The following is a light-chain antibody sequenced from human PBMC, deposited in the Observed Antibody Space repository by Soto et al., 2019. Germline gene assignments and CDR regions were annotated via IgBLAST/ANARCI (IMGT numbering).Light chain of an antibody. CDR3: LLTFRGPWV. CDR1: TGAVTSGHH. J-gene: IGLJ3*02. CDR2: DTS. V-gene: IGLV7-46*01. Sequence: QAVVTQEPSLIVSPGGTVTLTCASSTGAVTSGHHTYWFQQRPGQAPRILIFDTSKRHSWTPARFSGSLLGGRAALTLSGAQPEDEAEYYCLLTFRGPWVFGGGTKVTVL.